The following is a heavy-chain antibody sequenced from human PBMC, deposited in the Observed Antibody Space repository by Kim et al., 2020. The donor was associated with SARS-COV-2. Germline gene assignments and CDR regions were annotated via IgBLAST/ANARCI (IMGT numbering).Heavy chain of an antibody. CDR1: GYTFNSYA. CDR3: ARDYPKYSNSVDWFDA. J-gene: IGHJ5*02. Sequence: ASVKVSCKASGYTFNSYAITWVRQAPGQGLEWLGWISAFNGNTKYAQKFQGRVTMTTDTSTTTVYMEMTSLRSDDTAVYYCARDYPKYSNSVDWFDAWGQGTLVTVSS. CDR2: ISAFNGNT. D-gene: IGHD4-4*01. V-gene: IGHV1-18*01.